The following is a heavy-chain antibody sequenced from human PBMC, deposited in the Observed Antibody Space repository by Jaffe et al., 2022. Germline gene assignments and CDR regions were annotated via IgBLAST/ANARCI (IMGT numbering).Heavy chain of an antibody. J-gene: IGHJ5*02. Sequence: EVQLVESGGGLVKPGGSLRLSCAASGFTFSSYSMNWVRQAPGKGLEWVSSISSSSSYIYYADSVKGRFTISRDNAKNSLYLQMNSLRAEDTAVYYCARNDYGDSGVDWFDPWGQGTLVTVSS. CDR2: ISSSSSYI. CDR3: ARNDYGDSGVDWFDP. CDR1: GFTFSSYS. D-gene: IGHD4-17*01. V-gene: IGHV3-21*01.